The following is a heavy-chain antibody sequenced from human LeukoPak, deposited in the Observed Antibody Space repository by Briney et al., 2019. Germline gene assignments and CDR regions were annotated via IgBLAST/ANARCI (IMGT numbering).Heavy chain of an antibody. J-gene: IGHJ4*02. Sequence: SVKVSCKASGGTFSSYGINWVRQAPGQGLEWMGGITPMFRTSNYAQKFQGRVTITTDESASTTYMELRSLGSEDTAVYYCARGRLGYCSNSGCSFDYWGQGTLVTVSS. CDR2: ITPMFRTS. CDR3: ARGRLGYCSNSGCSFDY. D-gene: IGHD2-2*01. V-gene: IGHV1-69*05. CDR1: GGTFSSYG.